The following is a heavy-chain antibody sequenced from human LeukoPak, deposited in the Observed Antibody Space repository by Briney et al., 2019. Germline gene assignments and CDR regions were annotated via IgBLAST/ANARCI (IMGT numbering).Heavy chain of an antibody. J-gene: IGHJ6*02. D-gene: IGHD3-16*01. CDR2: MNPNSGNT. V-gene: IGHV1-8*01. Sequence: ASVKVSCKASGYTFTSYDINWVRQATGQGLEWMGWMNPNSGNTGYAQKFQGRVTMTRNTSISTAYMELSSLRSEDTAVYYCARGPPTRTAIYDYVWGSYPSSYGMDVWGQGTTVTVSS. CDR3: ARGPPTRTAIYDYVWGSYPSSYGMDV. CDR1: GYTFTSYD.